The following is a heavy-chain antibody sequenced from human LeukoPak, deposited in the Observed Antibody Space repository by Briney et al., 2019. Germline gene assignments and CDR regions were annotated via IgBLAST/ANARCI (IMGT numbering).Heavy chain of an antibody. CDR1: GGSISSGTYY. CDR2: FYYGGSYSGST. J-gene: IGHJ5*02. CDR3: ARRVGSWSVNWFDP. V-gene: IGHV4-39*01. Sequence: SETVSLTCTVSGGSISSGTYYWGWFRRPPGKGLEWIGSFYYGGSYSGSTFYSPSLKSRVIVSVDTSKNQFSLKLTSVTAADTAVYYCARRVGSWSVNWFDPWGQGTLVTVSS. D-gene: IGHD1-26*01.